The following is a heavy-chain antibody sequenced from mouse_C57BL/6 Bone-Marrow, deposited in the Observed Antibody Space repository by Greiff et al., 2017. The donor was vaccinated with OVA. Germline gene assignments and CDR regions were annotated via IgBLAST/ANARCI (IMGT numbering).Heavy chain of an antibody. J-gene: IGHJ3*01. CDR2: ISYDGSN. CDR3: ARALPWAWFAY. D-gene: IGHD2-10*01. CDR1: GYSITSGYY. Sequence: EVKLQESGPGLVKPSQSLSLTCSVTGYSITSGYYWNLIRQLPGNKLEWMGYISYDGSNNYNPSLKNRIPITRDTSNNQFYLKLNSVTTEDTATYYCARALPWAWFAYWGQGTLVTVSA. V-gene: IGHV3-6*01.